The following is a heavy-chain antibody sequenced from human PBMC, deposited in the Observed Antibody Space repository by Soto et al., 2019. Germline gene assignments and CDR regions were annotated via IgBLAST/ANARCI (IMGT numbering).Heavy chain of an antibody. D-gene: IGHD6-19*01. CDR2: IYYSGST. Sequence: QVQLQESGPGLVKPSETLSLTCTVSGGSVSSGRFYWSWIRQPPGKGLEWIAYIYYSGSTKYNPSLRSRVTISVDTSKNQFSLKLTSVTAADTAVYYCARSGSGSGWLGGQGTLVTVSS. V-gene: IGHV4-61*01. CDR3: ARSGSGSGWL. J-gene: IGHJ4*02. CDR1: GGSVSSGRFY.